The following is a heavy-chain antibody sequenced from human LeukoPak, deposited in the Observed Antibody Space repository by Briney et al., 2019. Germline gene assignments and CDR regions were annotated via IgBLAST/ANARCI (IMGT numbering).Heavy chain of an antibody. Sequence: GGSLRLSCAASQFTFSNYVMHWVRQAPGKGLEWVAVIAHDGNNKFYSDSVKGRFAISRDNSKNTLYLQMTSLSAEDTAVYFCAKDGAANGYWYFDLWGRGTLVTVSS. CDR1: QFTFSNYV. CDR3: AKDGAANGYWYFDL. CDR2: IAHDGNNK. J-gene: IGHJ2*01. D-gene: IGHD4/OR15-4a*01. V-gene: IGHV3-30*09.